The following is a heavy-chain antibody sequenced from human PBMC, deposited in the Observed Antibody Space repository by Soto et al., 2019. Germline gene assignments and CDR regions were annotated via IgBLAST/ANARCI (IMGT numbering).Heavy chain of an antibody. Sequence: QVLLQESGPRLVKPSQTLSLTCTVSGGPISRAGYSWNWIRQSPGKDLEWIGNINYSGSTYYNPSLQSRVSISLDIPENQFSLKLNSVTAADTATYYCARIPGSFLTTAWGQGTLVIVSS. CDR2: INYSGST. V-gene: IGHV4-31*03. CDR1: GGPISRAGYS. CDR3: ARIPGSFLTTA. D-gene: IGHD1-26*01. J-gene: IGHJ4*02.